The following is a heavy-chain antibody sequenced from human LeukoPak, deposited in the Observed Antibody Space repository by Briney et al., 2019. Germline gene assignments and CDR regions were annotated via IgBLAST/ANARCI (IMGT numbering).Heavy chain of an antibody. CDR3: ARQPSPDSSGYHPFDY. CDR2: IYYSGST. V-gene: IGHV4-39*01. CDR1: GGSISSSSYY. D-gene: IGHD3-22*01. Sequence: SETLSLTCTVSGGSISSSSYYWGWIRQPPGKGLEWIGSIYYSGSTYYNPSLKSRVTISVDTSKNQFSLKLSSVTAADTAVYYCARQPSPDSSGYHPFDYWGQGTLVTVSS. J-gene: IGHJ4*02.